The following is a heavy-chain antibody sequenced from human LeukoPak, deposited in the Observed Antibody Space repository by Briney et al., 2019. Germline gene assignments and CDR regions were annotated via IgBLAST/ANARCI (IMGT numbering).Heavy chain of an antibody. CDR2: INHSGST. Sequence: SETLSLTCAVYGGSFSGYYWSWIRQPPGKGLEWIGEINHSGSTNYNPSLKGRVTISVDTSKNQFSLKLSSVTAADTAVYYCASTDSSGYYYGYWGQGTLVTVSS. CDR1: GGSFSGYY. D-gene: IGHD3-22*01. J-gene: IGHJ4*02. CDR3: ASTDSSGYYYGY. V-gene: IGHV4-34*01.